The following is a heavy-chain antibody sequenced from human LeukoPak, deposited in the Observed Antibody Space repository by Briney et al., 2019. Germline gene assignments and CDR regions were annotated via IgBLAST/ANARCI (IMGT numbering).Heavy chain of an antibody. CDR3: ARVGIFGVVKTFDY. CDR2: IYSGGST. V-gene: IGHV3-53*01. J-gene: IGHJ4*02. D-gene: IGHD3-3*02. CDR1: GFTVSSNY. Sequence: GGSLRLSCAASGFTVSSNYMSWVRQAPGKGLEWVSVIYSGGSTYYAGSVRGRFTISRDNSKNTLYLQMNSLRAEDAAVYYCARVGIFGVVKTFDYWGQGILVTVSS.